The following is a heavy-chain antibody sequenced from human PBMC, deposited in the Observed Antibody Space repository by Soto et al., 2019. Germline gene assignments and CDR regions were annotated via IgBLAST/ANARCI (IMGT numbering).Heavy chain of an antibody. CDR3: AKDSFEDFWSGYLNWFDP. J-gene: IGHJ5*02. Sequence: QVQLVESGGGVVQPGTSLRLSCAASGFTFRSYGMHWVRQAPGKGLEWVAIISYDGSHKYYADSVKGRFTISRDNSKNTLYLQMNSLRAEDTAVYYCAKDSFEDFWSGYLNWFDPWGQGTLVTVSS. V-gene: IGHV3-30*18. D-gene: IGHD3-3*01. CDR1: GFTFRSYG. CDR2: ISYDGSHK.